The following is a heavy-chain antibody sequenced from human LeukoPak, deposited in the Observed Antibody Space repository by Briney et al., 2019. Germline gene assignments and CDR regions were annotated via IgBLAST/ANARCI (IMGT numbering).Heavy chain of an antibody. J-gene: IGHJ5*02. CDR2: IYYSGSS. D-gene: IGHD1-1*01. CDR1: GVSISSDY. CDR3: ARRPRQNLFDP. Sequence: SETLSLTCTVSGVSISSDYWSWIRLPPGKGLEWIGYIYYSGSSNYNPSLKSRVTMSVDMSKNQFSLKLTSVTAADTAVYYCARRPRQNLFDPWGQGTLVTVSS. V-gene: IGHV4-59*08.